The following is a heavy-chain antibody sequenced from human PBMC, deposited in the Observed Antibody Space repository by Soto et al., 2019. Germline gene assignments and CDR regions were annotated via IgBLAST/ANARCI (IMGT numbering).Heavy chain of an antibody. J-gene: IGHJ5*02. CDR3: ARHPITGTTYDNWFDP. CDR1: EYTFINYY. CDR2: INPTGGST. V-gene: IGHV1-46*01. Sequence: ASVKVSCKASEYTFINYYIHWVRQAPGHGLEWMAIINPTGGSTNYAQKFQGRLTLTMDTSTSTVYMELSSLTSEDTAMYYCARHPITGTTYDNWFDPWGQGTLVTVSS. D-gene: IGHD1-7*01.